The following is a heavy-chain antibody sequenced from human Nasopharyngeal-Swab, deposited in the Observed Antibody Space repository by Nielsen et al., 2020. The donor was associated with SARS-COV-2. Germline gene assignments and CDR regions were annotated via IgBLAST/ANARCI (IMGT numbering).Heavy chain of an antibody. J-gene: IGHJ6*02. CDR3: AKGGSAEWLAFSYYGMDV. CDR1: GFTFSSYA. CDR2: ISGSGGST. V-gene: IGHV3-23*01. Sequence: GGSLRLSCEASGFTFSSYAMSWVRQAPGKGLEGVSAISGSGGSTYYADSVKGRFTISRDNSKNTLYLQMNSLRAEDTAVYYCAKGGSAEWLAFSYYGMDVWGQGTTVTVSS. D-gene: IGHD6-19*01.